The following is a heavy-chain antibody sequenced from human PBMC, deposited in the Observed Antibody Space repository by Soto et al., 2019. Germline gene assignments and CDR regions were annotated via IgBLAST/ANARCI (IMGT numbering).Heavy chain of an antibody. D-gene: IGHD3-3*01. Sequence: SETLSLTCGVYGGSFSAYSWTWLRQSPGKGLEWIGEITHGGSTDYNPALKSRLVMSVDTSKNQFSLRVTSVTAADAAVYFCARARFDSWSHIYYGLDVWGQGTTVTSP. CDR1: GGSFSAYS. CDR3: ARARFDSWSHIYYGLDV. V-gene: IGHV4-34*01. J-gene: IGHJ6*02. CDR2: ITHGGST.